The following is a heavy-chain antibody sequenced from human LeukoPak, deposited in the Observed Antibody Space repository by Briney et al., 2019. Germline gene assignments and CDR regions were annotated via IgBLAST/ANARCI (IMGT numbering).Heavy chain of an antibody. CDR1: GLTFSSHA. V-gene: IGHV3-64*02. J-gene: IGHJ4*02. CDR3: AKGAMIVVATYFDY. CDR2: IVSNGGNT. D-gene: IGHD3-22*01. Sequence: GGSLRLSCAASGLTFSSHAMHWVRQAPGKGLEYVSAIVSNGGNTYYADSVKGRFTISRDNAKNSLYLQMNSLRAEDTALYYCAKGAMIVVATYFDYWGQGTLVTVSS.